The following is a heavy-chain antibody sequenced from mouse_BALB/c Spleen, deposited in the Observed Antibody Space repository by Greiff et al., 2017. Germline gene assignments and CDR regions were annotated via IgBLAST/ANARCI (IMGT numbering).Heavy chain of an antibody. CDR2: IDPENGNT. D-gene: IGHD5-1*01. Sequence: VQLQQSGAELVRPGALVKLSCKASGFNIKDYYMHWVKQRPEQGLEWIGWIDPENGNTIYDPKFQGKASITADTSSNTAYLQLSSLTSEDTAVYYCARHEYPDYWGQGTTLTVSS. CDR3: ARHEYPDY. J-gene: IGHJ2*01. CDR1: GFNIKDYY. V-gene: IGHV14-1*02.